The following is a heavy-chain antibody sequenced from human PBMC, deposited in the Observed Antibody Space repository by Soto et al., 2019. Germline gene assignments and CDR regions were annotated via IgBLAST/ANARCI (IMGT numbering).Heavy chain of an antibody. Sequence: PGGCMRLSCAAAGFRFSSYWMHWVRQAPGKGLVWVSRIKPDGSWTIHADSVKGRFTISRDNAKSMVYLQMNSLRVEDTAVYYCAGYNWNSQNYWGHGTLVTVSS. CDR2: IKPDGSWT. D-gene: IGHD1-7*01. J-gene: IGHJ4*01. V-gene: IGHV3-74*01. CDR3: AGYNWNSQNY. CDR1: GFRFSSYW.